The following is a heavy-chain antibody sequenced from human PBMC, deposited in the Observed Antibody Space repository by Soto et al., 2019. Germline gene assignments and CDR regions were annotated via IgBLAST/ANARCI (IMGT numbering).Heavy chain of an antibody. J-gene: IGHJ4*02. CDR3: ERGSLAYNIDY. D-gene: IGHD1-1*01. CDR2: INHSGST. Sequence: AETLSLTCSVYGGSFSGYCWGWIRQPPGKGLEWIGEINHSGSTNYNPSLKSRVTISVDTSKNQFSLKLSSVTAADTAVYYRERGSLAYNIDYWGQGTLVTVYS. CDR1: GGSFSGYC. V-gene: IGHV4-34*01.